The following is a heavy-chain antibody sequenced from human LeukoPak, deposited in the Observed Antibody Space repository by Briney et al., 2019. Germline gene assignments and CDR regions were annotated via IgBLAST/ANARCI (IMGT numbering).Heavy chain of an antibody. V-gene: IGHV4-59*01. CDR3: ARGIAARYYYGMDV. D-gene: IGHD6-13*01. CDR1: GGSMSSYY. J-gene: IGHJ6*02. Sequence: SETLSLTCTVSGGSMSSYYSSWIRQPPGKGLEWIGYIYHSGSTNYNPSLKSRVTISVDTSKNQFSLKLSSVTAADTAVYYCARGIAARYYYGMDVWGQGTTVTVSS. CDR2: IYHSGST.